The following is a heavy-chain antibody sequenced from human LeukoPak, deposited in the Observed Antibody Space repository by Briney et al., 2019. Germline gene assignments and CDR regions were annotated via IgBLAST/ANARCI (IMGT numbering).Heavy chain of an antibody. Sequence: GGSLRLSCAASGFTFSSYGMHWVRQAPGKGLEWVAVISYDGSNKYYADSVKGRFTISRDNSKNTLYLQMNSLRAEDTAVYYCAKDHPRGESVDYWGQETLVTVSS. CDR2: ISYDGSNK. V-gene: IGHV3-30*18. CDR1: GFTFSSYG. D-gene: IGHD3-16*01. J-gene: IGHJ4*02. CDR3: AKDHPRGESVDY.